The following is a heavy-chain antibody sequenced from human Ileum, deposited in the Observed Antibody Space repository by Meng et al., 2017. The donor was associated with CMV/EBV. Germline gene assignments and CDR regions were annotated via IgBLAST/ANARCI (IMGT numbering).Heavy chain of an antibody. Sequence: FTFSRYALSWVRQAPGKGLEWVSAISGSGGSTYYADSVKGRFTISRDNSKNTLYLQMNSLRAEDTAVYYCAKVAGVWFGGKSSNWFDPWGQGTLVTVSS. CDR1: FTFSRYA. J-gene: IGHJ5*02. V-gene: IGHV3-23*01. D-gene: IGHD3-10*01. CDR2: ISGSGGST. CDR3: AKVAGVWFGGKSSNWFDP.